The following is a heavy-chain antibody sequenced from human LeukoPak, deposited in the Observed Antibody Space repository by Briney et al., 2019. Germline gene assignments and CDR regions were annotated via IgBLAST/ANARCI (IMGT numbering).Heavy chain of an antibody. CDR2: INHSGST. CDR1: GGSFSGYY. V-gene: IGHV4-34*01. D-gene: IGHD3-10*01. CDR3: ARGKVYYHGSGSYRYYGMDV. Sequence: SETLSLTCAVYGGSFSGYYWSWIRQPPGKGLEWIGEINHSGSTNYNPSLKSRVTISVDTSKNQFSLKLSSVTAADTAVYYCARGKVYYHGSGSYRYYGMDVWGQGTTVTVSS. J-gene: IGHJ6*02.